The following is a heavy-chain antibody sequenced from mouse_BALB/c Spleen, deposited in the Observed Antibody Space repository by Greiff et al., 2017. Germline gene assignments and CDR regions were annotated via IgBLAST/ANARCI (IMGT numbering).Heavy chain of an antibody. Sequence: QVQLQQSGAELMKPGASVKISCKATGYTFSSYWIEWVKQRPGHGLEWIGEILPGSGSTNYNEKFKGKATFTADTSSNTAYMQLSSLTSEDSAVYYCARRRTGTWFAYWGQGTLVTVSA. V-gene: IGHV1-9*01. CDR2: ILPGSGST. J-gene: IGHJ3*01. CDR1: GYTFSSYW. CDR3: ARRRTGTWFAY.